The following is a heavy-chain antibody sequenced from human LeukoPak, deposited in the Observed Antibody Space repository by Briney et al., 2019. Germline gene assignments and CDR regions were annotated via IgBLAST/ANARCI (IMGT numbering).Heavy chain of an antibody. CDR3: ARGHCSGGSCYSDY. CDR2: INHSGST. Sequence: SETLSLTCAVYGGSFSGYYWSWIRQPLGKGLEWIGEINHSGSTNYNPSLKSRVTISVDTSKNQFSLKLSSVTAADTAVYYCARGHCSGGSCYSDYWGQGTLVTVSS. V-gene: IGHV4-34*01. J-gene: IGHJ4*02. CDR1: GGSFSGYY. D-gene: IGHD2-15*01.